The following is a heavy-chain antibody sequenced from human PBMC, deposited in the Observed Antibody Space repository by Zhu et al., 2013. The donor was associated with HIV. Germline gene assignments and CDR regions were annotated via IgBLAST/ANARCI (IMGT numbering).Heavy chain of an antibody. CDR3: ARGAGFDISRYYFDH. J-gene: IGHJ4*02. CDR1: GGISRNSG. V-gene: IGHV1-69*01. Sequence: QVQLVQSEAEVKKPGSSVKVSCKATGGISRNSGISWVRQAPGQGPEWMGGIIPILKKPNYAQKFQGRVTISADEHTSTAYMELSSLRYEDTAVYYCARGAGFDISRYYFDHWGQGTLVTVSS. CDR2: IIPILKKP. D-gene: IGHD3-9*01.